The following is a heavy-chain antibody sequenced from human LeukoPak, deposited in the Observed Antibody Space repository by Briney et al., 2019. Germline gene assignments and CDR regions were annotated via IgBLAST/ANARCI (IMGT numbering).Heavy chain of an antibody. D-gene: IGHD4-23*01. V-gene: IGHV1-69*04. CDR3: ARGRGKATVVKWRYGWFDP. CDR2: IIPMLAIA. J-gene: IGHJ5*02. Sequence: SVKVSCKASGGTFSSSPITWVRQAPGQGLEWMGRIIPMLAIANYAQKFQGRVTITADKSTRTAYMELSSLRSEDTAVYYCARGRGKATVVKWRYGWFDPWGQGTLVTVSS. CDR1: GGTFSSSP.